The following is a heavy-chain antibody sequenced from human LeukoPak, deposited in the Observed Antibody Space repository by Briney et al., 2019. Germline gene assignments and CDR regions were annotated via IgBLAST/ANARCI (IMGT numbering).Heavy chain of an antibody. V-gene: IGHV1-2*06. CDR2: INPSSGGT. D-gene: IGHD3-22*01. CDR1: GYTFIDYY. CDR3: AIDDNSGYYSGP. J-gene: IGHJ5*02. Sequence: ASVKVSCKASGYTFIDYYMHWVRQAPGQGLEWMGRINPSSGGTNYAQKFQGRVTMTRDTSISTAYMELSRLRSDDTAVYYCAIDDNSGYYSGPWGQGTLVTVSS.